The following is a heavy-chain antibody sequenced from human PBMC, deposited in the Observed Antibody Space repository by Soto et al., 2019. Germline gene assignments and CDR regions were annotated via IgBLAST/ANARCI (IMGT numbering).Heavy chain of an antibody. CDR3: VRDDLYDDNGLDL. CDR2: IGSNGINK. J-gene: IGHJ3*01. CDR1: GFTFSSHG. V-gene: IGHV3-33*01. Sequence: GGSLRLSCAASGFTFSSHGMHWVRQAPGKGLEWVAVIGSNGINKFYQDSVKGRFTISRDNSNNTLYLQMDSLRVEDTALYYCVRDDLYDDNGLDLWGQGTMVTVSS. D-gene: IGHD3-22*01.